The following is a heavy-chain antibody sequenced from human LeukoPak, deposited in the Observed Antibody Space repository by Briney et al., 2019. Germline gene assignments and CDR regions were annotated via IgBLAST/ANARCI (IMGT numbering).Heavy chain of an antibody. D-gene: IGHD3-10*01. V-gene: IGHV1-18*01. CDR2: ISAYNGNT. Sequence: ASVKVSCKASGYTFTSYGISWVRQAPGQGLEWMGWISAYNGNTNYAQKLQGRVTMTTDTSTSTAYMELRSLRSDDTAVYYCARGRTRIYGSGSYIYYYYYMDVWGKGTTVTISS. J-gene: IGHJ6*03. CDR1: GYTFTSYG. CDR3: ARGRTRIYGSGSYIYYYYYMDV.